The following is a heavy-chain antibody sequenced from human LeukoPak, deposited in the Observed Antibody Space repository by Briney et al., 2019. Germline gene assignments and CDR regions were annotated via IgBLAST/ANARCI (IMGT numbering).Heavy chain of an antibody. J-gene: IGHJ5*02. Sequence: ASVKVSCKASGYTFAIYGISWVRQAPGQGLEWMAWISPYDGDTNYAQNFEGRVTMTTETSTSTASMELRSLRSDDTVINYCARDYCTRGGDCYKEDLFDPWGQGTLVTVSS. CDR2: ISPYDGDT. V-gene: IGHV1-18*01. D-gene: IGHD2-21*02. CDR1: GYTFAIYG. CDR3: ARDYCTRGGDCYKEDLFDP.